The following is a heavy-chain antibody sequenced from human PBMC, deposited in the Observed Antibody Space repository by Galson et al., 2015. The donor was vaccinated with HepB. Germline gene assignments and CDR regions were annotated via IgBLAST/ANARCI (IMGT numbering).Heavy chain of an antibody. CDR3: ARARSSGYDPLFDY. J-gene: IGHJ4*02. CDR1: GYTLTELS. Sequence: SVKVSCKVSGYTLTELSMHWVRQAPGQGLEWMGIINPSGGSTSYAQKFQGRVTMTRDTSTSTVYMELSSLRSEDTAVYYCARARSSGYDPLFDYWGQGTLVTVSS. D-gene: IGHD5-12*01. V-gene: IGHV1-46*01. CDR2: INPSGGST.